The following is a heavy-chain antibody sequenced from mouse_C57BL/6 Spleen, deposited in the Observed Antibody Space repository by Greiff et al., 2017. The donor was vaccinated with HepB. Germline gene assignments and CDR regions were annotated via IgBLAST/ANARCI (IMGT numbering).Heavy chain of an antibody. V-gene: IGHV1-64*01. J-gene: IGHJ1*03. CDR2: IHPNSGST. Sequence: QVQLQQPGAELVKPGASVKLSCKASGYTFTSYWMHWVKQRPGQGLEWIGMIHPNSGSTNYNEKFKSKATLTVDKSSSTAYMQLSSLTSEDSAVYYWARSPYGSSRGWYFDVWGTGTTVTVSS. CDR3: ARSPYGSSRGWYFDV. D-gene: IGHD1-1*01. CDR1: GYTFTSYW.